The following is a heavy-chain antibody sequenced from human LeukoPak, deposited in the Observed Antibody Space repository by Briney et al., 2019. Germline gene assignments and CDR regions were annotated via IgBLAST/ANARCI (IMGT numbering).Heavy chain of an antibody. D-gene: IGHD4-17*01. Sequence: GGSLRLSCAASGSTFSSYSMNWVRQAPGKGLEWVSSISSSSSYIYYADSVKGRFTISRDNAKNSLYLQMNSLRAEDTAVYYCARQREVGSSYGDYAGMDVWGQGTTVTVSS. J-gene: IGHJ6*02. CDR1: GSTFSSYS. CDR3: ARQREVGSSYGDYAGMDV. CDR2: ISSSSSYI. V-gene: IGHV3-21*01.